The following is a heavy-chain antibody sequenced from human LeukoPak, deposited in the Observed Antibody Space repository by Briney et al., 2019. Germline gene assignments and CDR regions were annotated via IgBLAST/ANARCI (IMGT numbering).Heavy chain of an antibody. CDR2: INTISGGT. D-gene: IGHD6-19*01. Sequence: ASVKVSCKASGYTFTGYYMHWVRQAPGQGLEWIGWINTISGGTNYGQKFQGRVTMTRDTSISTAFMELSRLTSDDTAVYYCARGREVAGTVGYWGQGTLVTVSS. CDR1: GYTFTGYY. V-gene: IGHV1-2*02. J-gene: IGHJ4*02. CDR3: ARGREVAGTVGY.